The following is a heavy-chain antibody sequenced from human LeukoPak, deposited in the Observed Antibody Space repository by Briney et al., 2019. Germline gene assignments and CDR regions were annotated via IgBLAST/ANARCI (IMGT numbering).Heavy chain of an antibody. J-gene: IGHJ4*02. CDR2: IKSKTDGGTT. Sequence: GGSLRLSCAVSGFTFSNAWMSWVRQAPGKGLEWVGRIKSKTDGGTTDYAAPVKGRFTISRDDSKNTLFLQMNSLKIEDTAVYYCTTEAYCSGGSCYHWFDYWGQGTLVTVSS. CDR1: GFTFSNAW. CDR3: TTEAYCSGGSCYHWFDY. V-gene: IGHV3-15*01. D-gene: IGHD2-15*01.